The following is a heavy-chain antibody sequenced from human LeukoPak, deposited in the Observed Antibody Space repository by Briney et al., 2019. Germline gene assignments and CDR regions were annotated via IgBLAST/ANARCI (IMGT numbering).Heavy chain of an antibody. CDR3: ARGREIAAAGTPRY. CDR1: GYTFTGYY. V-gene: IGHV1-2*02. Sequence: GASVKVSCKASGYTFTGYYMHWVRQAPGQGLEWMGWINPNSGGTNYAQKFQGRVTMTRDTSIRTAYMELSRLRSDDTAVYYCARGREIAAAGTPRYWGQGTLVTVSS. D-gene: IGHD6-13*01. CDR2: INPNSGGT. J-gene: IGHJ4*02.